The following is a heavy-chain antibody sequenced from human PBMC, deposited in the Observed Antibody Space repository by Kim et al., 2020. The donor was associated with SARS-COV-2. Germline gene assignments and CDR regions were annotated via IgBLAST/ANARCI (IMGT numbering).Heavy chain of an antibody. CDR2: ISFDGSKT. J-gene: IGHJ4*01. CDR1: GFTFRNYG. D-gene: IGHD3-10*01. CDR3: AKDGTSGTFPDY. Sequence: GGSLRLSCAASGFTFRNYGMHWVRQAPGKGLEWVALISFDGSKTYYVDSVKGRFTISRDNSKNTLFLHMFALGDEDTAVYYCAKDGTSGTFPDYWAHGT. V-gene: IGHV3-30*18.